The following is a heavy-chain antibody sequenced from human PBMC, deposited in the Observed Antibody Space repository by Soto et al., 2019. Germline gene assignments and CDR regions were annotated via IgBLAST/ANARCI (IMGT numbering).Heavy chain of an antibody. CDR3: AGPGPFDS. D-gene: IGHD1-1*01. Sequence: DVQMVESGGGVVQPGGSLKLSCATTGFTFAGSAIQWVRQAPGKGLEWIGRIRNKANNYATAYPASVAGRFTISRDDSKTRAYLEMNSLKTEDTAMYYCAGPGPFDSWGQGTLVTVSS. V-gene: IGHV3-73*01. CDR2: IRNKANNYAT. CDR1: GFTFAGSA. J-gene: IGHJ4*02.